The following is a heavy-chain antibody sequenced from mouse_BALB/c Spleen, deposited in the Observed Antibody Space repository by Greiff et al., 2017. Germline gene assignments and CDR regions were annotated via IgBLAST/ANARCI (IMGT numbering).Heavy chain of an antibody. J-gene: IGHJ4*01. CDR1: GFNIKDYY. CDR3: NAFDGNYYAMDY. Sequence: VQLQQSGAELVRSGASVTLSCTASGFNIKDYYMHWVKQRPEQGLEWIGWIDPENGDTEYAPKFQGKATMTADTSSNTAYLQLSSLTSEDTAVYYCNAFDGNYYAMDYWGQGTSVTVSS. D-gene: IGHD2-3*01. V-gene: IGHV14-4*02. CDR2: IDPENGDT.